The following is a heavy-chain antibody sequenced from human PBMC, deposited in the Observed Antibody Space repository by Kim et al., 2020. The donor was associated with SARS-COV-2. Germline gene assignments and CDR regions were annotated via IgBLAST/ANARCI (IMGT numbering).Heavy chain of an antibody. J-gene: IGHJ6*02. D-gene: IGHD3-10*01. CDR1: GFTFSSYS. CDR2: ISSSSSTI. CDR3: ASDQLSTLDGMDV. Sequence: GGSLRLSCAASGFTFSSYSMNWVRQAPGKGLEWVSYISSSSSTIYYADSVKGRFTISRDNAKNSLYLQMTSLRDEDTAVYYCASDQLSTLDGMDVWGQGT. V-gene: IGHV3-48*02.